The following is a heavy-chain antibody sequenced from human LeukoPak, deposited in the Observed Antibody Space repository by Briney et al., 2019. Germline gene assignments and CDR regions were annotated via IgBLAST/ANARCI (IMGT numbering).Heavy chain of an antibody. Sequence: GASVKVSCKASGYTFTSYYMHWVRQAPGQGLEWMGIINPSGGSTSYAQKFQGRVTMTRDMSTSTVYMELSSLRSEDTAVYYCAADYYDGSGYYFWGQGTLVTVSS. J-gene: IGHJ4*02. CDR2: INPSGGST. D-gene: IGHD3-22*01. V-gene: IGHV1-46*01. CDR1: GYTFTSYY. CDR3: AADYYDGSGYYF.